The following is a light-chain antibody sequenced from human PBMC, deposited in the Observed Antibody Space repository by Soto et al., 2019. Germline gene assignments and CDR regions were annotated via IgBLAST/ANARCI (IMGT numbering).Light chain of an antibody. J-gene: IGKJ1*01. V-gene: IGKV3-15*01. Sequence: EIVMTQSPATLSVSPGERATLSCRASQSVSSNLAWYQQKPGQAPRLLIYGASTRATGTPARFSGSGSGTEFTRTISSLQSEDFAVYYCQQYNNWPQTFGQGTKVEIK. CDR3: QQYNNWPQT. CDR1: QSVSSN. CDR2: GAS.